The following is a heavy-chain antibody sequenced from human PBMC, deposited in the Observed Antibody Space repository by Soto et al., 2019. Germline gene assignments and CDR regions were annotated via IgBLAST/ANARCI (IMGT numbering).Heavy chain of an antibody. D-gene: IGHD3-9*01. CDR3: ARRAGQDILTGYYYFDY. CDR2: IYYSGST. V-gene: IGHV4-39*01. CDR1: GGSISSSSYY. Sequence: QLQLQESGPGLVKPSETLSLTCTVSGGSISSSSYYWGWIRQPPGKGLEWIGSIYYSGSTYYNPSLKSRVTISVDTSKNQFSLKLSSVTAADTAVYYCARRAGQDILTGYYYFDYWGQGTLVTVSS. J-gene: IGHJ4*02.